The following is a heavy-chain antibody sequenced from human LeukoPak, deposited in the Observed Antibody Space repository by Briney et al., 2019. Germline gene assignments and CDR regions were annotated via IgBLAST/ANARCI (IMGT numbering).Heavy chain of an antibody. CDR1: GYTFTNFG. Sequence: ASVKVSCKASGYTFTNFGINWVRQATGQGLEWLGWMNPNTGHTGFAQKFQGRVTMTRDTSISTAFLDLNTLISDDTAVYYCARSGFGFESHFDAWGQGTPVTVSS. CDR2: MNPNTGHT. V-gene: IGHV1-8*01. CDR3: ARSGFGFESHFDA. D-gene: IGHD3-10*01. J-gene: IGHJ4*02.